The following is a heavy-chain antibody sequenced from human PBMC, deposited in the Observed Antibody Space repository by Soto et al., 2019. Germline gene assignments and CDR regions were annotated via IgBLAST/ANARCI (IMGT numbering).Heavy chain of an antibody. CDR1: GFTFDDYT. CDR2: ISWDGGST. V-gene: IGHV3-43*01. D-gene: IGHD3-22*01. CDR3: AKGYFYYYDSSGYYSN. Sequence: LRLSCAASGFTFDDYTMHWVRQAPGKGLEWVSLISWDGGSTYYADSVKGRFTISRDNSKNSLYLQMNSLRTEDTALYYCAKGYFYYYDSSGYYSNWGQGTLVTVSS. J-gene: IGHJ4*02.